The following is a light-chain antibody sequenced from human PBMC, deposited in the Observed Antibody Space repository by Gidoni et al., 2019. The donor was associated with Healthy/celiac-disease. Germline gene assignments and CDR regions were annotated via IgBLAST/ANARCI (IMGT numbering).Light chain of an antibody. V-gene: IGLV1-40*01. CDR1: SSNIGAGYD. J-gene: IGLJ1*01. CDR3: QSYDSSLSGYV. CDR2: GNS. Sequence: QSVLTQPPSVSGAPGPRVTISCTGSSSNIGAGYDVHWYHQLPGTPPKLLIYGNSNRPSGVPDRFSGSKSGTSASLAITGLQAEDEADYYCQSYDSSLSGYVFGTGTKVTVL.